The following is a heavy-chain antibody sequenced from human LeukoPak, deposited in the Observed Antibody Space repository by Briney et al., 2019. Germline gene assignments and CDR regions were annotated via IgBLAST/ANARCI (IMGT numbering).Heavy chain of an antibody. CDR1: GYSISSGYY. Sequence: SETLSLTCTVSGYSISSGYYWGWIRQPPGKGLEWIGSIYHSGSTYYNPSLKSRVTISVDTSKNQFSLKLSSVTAADTAVYYCARAGGYSYGSYYYMDVWGKGTTVTVSS. J-gene: IGHJ6*03. CDR3: ARAGGYSYGSYYYMDV. CDR2: IYHSGST. D-gene: IGHD5-18*01. V-gene: IGHV4-38-2*02.